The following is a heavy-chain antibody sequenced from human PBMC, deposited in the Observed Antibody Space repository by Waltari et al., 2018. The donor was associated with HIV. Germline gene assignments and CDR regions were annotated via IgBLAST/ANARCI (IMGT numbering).Heavy chain of an antibody. Sequence: EVQLVESVGGLVQPGGSLRLSCAASGFRLSSYEMNWVRQAPGKGLEWISYISNSGSPIYYAGSVRGRFTISRDSDKNSLFLQMNSLRVEDTAVYYCARGWFDSWGQGTMVTVSS. V-gene: IGHV3-48*03. CDR3: ARGWFDS. J-gene: IGHJ5*01. CDR2: ISNSGSPI. CDR1: GFRLSSYE.